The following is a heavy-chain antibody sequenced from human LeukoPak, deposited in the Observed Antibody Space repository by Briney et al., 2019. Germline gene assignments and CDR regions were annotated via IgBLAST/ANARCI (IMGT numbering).Heavy chain of an antibody. V-gene: IGHV3-7*01. Sequence: GGSLRLSCAASGFTFSSYWMDWVRQVPGKGPEWVANIKQDGIEKYFLGSVKGRFAISRDNAKNLLYLQMTSLRVEDTAVYYCAREGMVRGVPDAFDLWGRGTMVTVSS. D-gene: IGHD3-10*01. CDR3: AREGMVRGVPDAFDL. CDR1: GFTFSSYW. J-gene: IGHJ3*01. CDR2: IKQDGIEK.